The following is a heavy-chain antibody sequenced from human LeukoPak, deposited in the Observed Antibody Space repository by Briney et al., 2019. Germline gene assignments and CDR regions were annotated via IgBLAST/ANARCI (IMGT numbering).Heavy chain of an antibody. D-gene: IGHD6-13*01. CDR1: GFTFSNYA. J-gene: IGHJ4*02. V-gene: IGHV3-30-3*01. CDR3: ATDGGIAAAAAAYYFDY. Sequence: PGRSLRLSCAASGFTFSNYAMHWGRQAPGKGLEWVAIISYDGGNIYYADSVKGRFTISRDNSKNTLYLQMSSLRAGDTAVYYCATDGGIAAAAAAYYFDYWGQGILVAVSS. CDR2: ISYDGGNI.